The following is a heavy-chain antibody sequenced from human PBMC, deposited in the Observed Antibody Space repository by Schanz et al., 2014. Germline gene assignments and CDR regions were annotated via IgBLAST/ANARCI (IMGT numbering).Heavy chain of an antibody. D-gene: IGHD1-1*01. CDR2: ITYNGGTI. CDR3: ARDRRNADLDY. V-gene: IGHV3-48*01. J-gene: IGHJ4*02. Sequence: EVHLVESGGGLVKPGGSLRLSCAASGFTFSSYGMHWVRQAPGKGLEWISYITYNGGTIYYADSVKGRFTISRDNAKNSLYLEMNSLRAEDTALYYCARDRRNADLDYWGQGTLVTVSS. CDR1: GFTFSSYG.